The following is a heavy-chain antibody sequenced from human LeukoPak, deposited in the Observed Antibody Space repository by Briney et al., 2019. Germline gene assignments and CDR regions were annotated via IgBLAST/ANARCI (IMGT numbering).Heavy chain of an antibody. CDR2: IYYSGST. V-gene: IGHV4-59*01. Sequence: SETLSLXCTVSGGSISSYYWSWTRRPPGKGLEWIGYIYYSGSTNYNPSLKSRVTISVDTSKNQFSLKLSSVTAADTAVYYCARGVYYGSGSYYRARWYYMDVWGKGTTVTVSS. CDR3: ARGVYYGSGSYYRARWYYMDV. J-gene: IGHJ6*03. D-gene: IGHD3-10*01. CDR1: GGSISSYY.